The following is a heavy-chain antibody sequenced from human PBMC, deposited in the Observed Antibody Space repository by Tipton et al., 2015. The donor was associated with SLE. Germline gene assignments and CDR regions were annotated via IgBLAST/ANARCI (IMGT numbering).Heavy chain of an antibody. CDR2: TYYNGST. V-gene: IGHV4-59*11. CDR1: GGSISSHF. Sequence: TLSLTCTVSGGSISSHFWSWIRQPPGKGLEWIGYTYYNGSTKYNSSLKSRVSISVDTSKKRFFLQLSSVTAADTAVYFCARVGESSVYPYYWGQGTQVTVSS. D-gene: IGHD3-22*01. CDR3: ARVGESSVYPYY. J-gene: IGHJ4*02.